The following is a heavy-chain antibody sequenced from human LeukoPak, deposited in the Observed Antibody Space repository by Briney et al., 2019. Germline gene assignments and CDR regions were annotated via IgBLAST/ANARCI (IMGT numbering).Heavy chain of an antibody. CDR2: LNPITGDT. J-gene: IGHJ5*02. CDR3: VRDGEGVAIGVNFWFDP. Sequence: ASVKVSCRASGFIFSNFDFNWVRQAPGRGLEWLGWLNPITGDTGYARQFQGRITMTRDTSTSTLYMELTSLRSEDTAVYYCVRDGEGVAIGVNFWFDPWGQGTLVTVSS. V-gene: IGHV1-8*01. D-gene: IGHD3-10*01. CDR1: GFIFSNFD.